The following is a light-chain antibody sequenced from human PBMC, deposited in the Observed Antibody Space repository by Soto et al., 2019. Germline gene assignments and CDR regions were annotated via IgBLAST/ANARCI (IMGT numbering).Light chain of an antibody. CDR3: HQYSNTFRT. CDR1: QGIRND. J-gene: IGKJ1*01. CDR2: AAS. V-gene: IGKV1-6*01. Sequence: AIQMTQSPSSLSASVGDRVTISCRASQGIRNDLAWYQQKPGKAPKLLIFAASNLQSGVPSRFSGSGSGTDFTLTISNLQAEDSAVYHCHQYSNTFRTFGQGTKVDIK.